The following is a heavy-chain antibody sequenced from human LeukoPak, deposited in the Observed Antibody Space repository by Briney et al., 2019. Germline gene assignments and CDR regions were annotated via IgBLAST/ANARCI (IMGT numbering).Heavy chain of an antibody. CDR3: ARARYYYQYYFDY. CDR1: GYTFTGYY. V-gene: IGHV1-2*02. D-gene: IGHD3-22*01. J-gene: IGHJ4*02. CDR2: INPNSGGT. Sequence: GASVKVSCKASGYTFTGYYMHWVRQAPGQGLGWMGWINPNSGGTNYAQKFQGRVTMTRDTSISTAYMELSRLRSDDTAVYYCARARYYYQYYFDYWGQGTLVTVSS.